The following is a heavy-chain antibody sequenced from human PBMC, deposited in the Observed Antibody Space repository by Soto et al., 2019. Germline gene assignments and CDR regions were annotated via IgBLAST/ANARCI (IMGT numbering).Heavy chain of an antibody. CDR3: ARDGVPQLEPSSYYYYYGMDV. Sequence: SVKVSCKASGGTFSSYAISWVRQAPGQGLEWMGGIIPIFGTANYAQKFQGRVTITADESTSTAYMELSSLRSEDTAVYYCARDGVPQLEPSSYYYYYGMDVWGQGTTVTVSS. J-gene: IGHJ6*02. D-gene: IGHD6-13*01. CDR2: IIPIFGTA. CDR1: GGTFSSYA. V-gene: IGHV1-69*13.